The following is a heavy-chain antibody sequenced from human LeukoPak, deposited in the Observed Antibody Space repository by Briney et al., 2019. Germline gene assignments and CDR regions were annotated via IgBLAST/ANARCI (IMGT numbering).Heavy chain of an antibody. Sequence: GGSLRLSCAASGFTFSSYAMHWVRQAPGKGREWVAVISYDGSNKYYADSVKGRFTISRDNSKNTLYRQMKSLGAEDTAVYYCARVPGPIVVLGTRGIFDYWGQGTLATVSS. J-gene: IGHJ4*02. CDR1: GFTFSSYA. CDR3: ARVPGPIVVLGTRGIFDY. V-gene: IGHV3-30-3*01. D-gene: IGHD2/OR15-2a*01. CDR2: ISYDGSNK.